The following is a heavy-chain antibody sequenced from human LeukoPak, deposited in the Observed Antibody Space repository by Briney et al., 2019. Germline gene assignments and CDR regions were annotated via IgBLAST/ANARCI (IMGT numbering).Heavy chain of an antibody. CDR1: GGSFSGYY. CDR3: ARAKYCSSTSCYTESGFDY. Sequence: PSETLSLTCAAYGGSFSGYYWSWIRQPPGKGLEWIGEINHSGSTNYNPSLKSRVTISVDTSKNQFSLKLSSVTAADTAVYYCARAKYCSSTSCYTESGFDYWGQGTLVTVSS. D-gene: IGHD2-2*02. J-gene: IGHJ4*02. V-gene: IGHV4-34*01. CDR2: INHSGST.